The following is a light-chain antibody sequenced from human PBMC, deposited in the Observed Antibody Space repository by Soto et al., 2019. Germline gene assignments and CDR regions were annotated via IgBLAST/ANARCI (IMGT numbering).Light chain of an antibody. CDR3: QQYGSALFT. CDR2: GAS. V-gene: IGKV3-20*01. CDR1: QSVSSRP. Sequence: EIVLTQSPGTLSLSPGERATHTCRASQSVSSRPLAWYQQKPGQAPRLLIYGASSRATGIPDRFSGSGSGTDFTLTISRLEPEDSAVYYCQQYGSALFTFGPGTKVDIK. J-gene: IGKJ3*01.